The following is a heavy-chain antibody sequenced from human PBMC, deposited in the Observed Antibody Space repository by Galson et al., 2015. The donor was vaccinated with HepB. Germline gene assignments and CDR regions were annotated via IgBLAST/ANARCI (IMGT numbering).Heavy chain of an antibody. CDR3: AREPNIVMITYFDY. Sequence: SLRLSCAASGFTFSSYGMHWVRQAPGKGLEWVAVISYDGSNKYYADSVKGRFTISRDNSKNTLYLQMNSLRAEDTAVYYCAREPNIVMITYFDYWGQGTLVTVSS. D-gene: IGHD3-16*01. CDR2: ISYDGSNK. J-gene: IGHJ4*02. V-gene: IGHV3-30*03. CDR1: GFTFSSYG.